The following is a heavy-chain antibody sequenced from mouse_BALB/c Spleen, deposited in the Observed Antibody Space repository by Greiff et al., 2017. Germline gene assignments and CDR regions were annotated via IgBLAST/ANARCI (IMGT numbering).Heavy chain of an antibody. CDR2: IDPENGDT. D-gene: IGHD1-1*01. CDR1: GFNIKDYY. CDR3: NAYYYGGWYFDV. V-gene: IGHV14-4*02. J-gene: IGHJ1*01. Sequence: EVKLQESGAVLVRSGASVKLSCTASGFNIKDYYMHWVKQRPEQGLEWIGWIDPENGDTEYAPKFQGKATMTADTSSNTAYLQLSSLTSEDTAVYYCNAYYYGGWYFDVWGAGTTVTVSS.